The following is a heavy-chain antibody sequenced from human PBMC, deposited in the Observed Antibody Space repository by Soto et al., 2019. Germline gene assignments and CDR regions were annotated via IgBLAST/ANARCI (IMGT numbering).Heavy chain of an antibody. CDR2: LLYDESNK. CDR3: EKEGPRILAGIPADWFDP. V-gene: IGHV3-30-3*01. D-gene: IGHD6-19*01. CDR1: GFTLSGSS. J-gene: IGHJ5*02. Sequence: QVQLVESGGGVVQPGTSLRLSCAASGFTLSGSSMYWVRQAPGKGLEWVALLLYDESNKYYADSVNGRFTISRDNFRDTLYLQMHSLSAEHTALYYCEKEGPRILAGIPADWFDPWGQGTLVTVSS.